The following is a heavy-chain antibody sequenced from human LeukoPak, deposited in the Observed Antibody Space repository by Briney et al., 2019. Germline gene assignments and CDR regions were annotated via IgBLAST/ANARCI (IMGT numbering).Heavy chain of an antibody. Sequence: ASVKVSCKASGYTFTGYYMHWVRQAPGQGLEWMGWINPNSGGTNYAQKFQGRVTMTRDTSISTAYMELSRLRSDDTAVYYCARAQRKGYCSGGSCYTETKNFDYWGQGTLVTVSS. J-gene: IGHJ4*02. V-gene: IGHV1-2*02. CDR2: INPNSGGT. CDR1: GYTFTGYY. CDR3: ARAQRKGYCSGGSCYTETKNFDY. D-gene: IGHD2-15*01.